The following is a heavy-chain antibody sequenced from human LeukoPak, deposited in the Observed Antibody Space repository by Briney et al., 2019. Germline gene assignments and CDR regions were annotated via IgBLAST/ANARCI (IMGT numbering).Heavy chain of an antibody. CDR2: ISGSGGST. CDR1: GFTFSSYA. J-gene: IGHJ4*02. CDR3: ARFSGWYFDY. Sequence: GGSLRLSCAASGFTFSSYAMSWVRQAPGKGLEWVSAISGSGGSTYYADSVKGRFTISRDNAKNSLYLQMNSPRAEDTAVYYCARFSGWYFDYWGQGTLVTVSS. D-gene: IGHD6-19*01. V-gene: IGHV3-23*01.